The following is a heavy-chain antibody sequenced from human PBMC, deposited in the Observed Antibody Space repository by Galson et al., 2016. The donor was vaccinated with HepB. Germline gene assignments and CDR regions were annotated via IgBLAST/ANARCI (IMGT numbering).Heavy chain of an antibody. CDR3: TRERFGSACPDY. D-gene: IGHD6-6*01. Sequence: SLRLSCAASGFTFGDYAISWVRQAPGKGLEWVGFIRSKIYAETTEYAASVKGRFTCSRDDSKDIAFLQMNSLKTEDTAVYYCTRERFGSACPDYWGQGTLVTVSS. CDR2: IRSKIYAETT. J-gene: IGHJ4*02. CDR1: GFTFGDYA. V-gene: IGHV3-49*04.